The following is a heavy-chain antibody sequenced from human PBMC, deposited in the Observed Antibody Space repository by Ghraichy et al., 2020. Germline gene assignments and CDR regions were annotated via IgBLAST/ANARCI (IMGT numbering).Heavy chain of an antibody. D-gene: IGHD4-11*01. CDR2: ISGSGDST. V-gene: IGHV3-23*01. Sequence: GGSLRLSCTASGFTFSNYAMNWVRQAPGKGLEWVSAISGSGDSTNYADSVKGRFTISRDDSKNTLYLQMSSLRAEDTAVYYCAKEDYSKDFDYWGQGTLVTVSS. J-gene: IGHJ4*02. CDR3: AKEDYSKDFDY. CDR1: GFTFSNYA.